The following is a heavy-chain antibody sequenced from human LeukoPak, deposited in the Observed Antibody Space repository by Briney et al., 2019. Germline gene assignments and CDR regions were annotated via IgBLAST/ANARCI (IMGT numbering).Heavy chain of an antibody. CDR1: GGSFSGYY. D-gene: IGHD3-22*01. V-gene: IGHV4-34*01. CDR3: GFYYYDSSGYYLIDY. Sequence: SETLSLTCAVYGGSFSGYYWSWTRQPPGKGLEWIGEINHSGSTNYNPSLKSRVTISVDTSKNQFSLKLSSVTAADTAVYYCGFYYYDSSGYYLIDYWGQGTLVTVSS. CDR2: INHSGST. J-gene: IGHJ4*02.